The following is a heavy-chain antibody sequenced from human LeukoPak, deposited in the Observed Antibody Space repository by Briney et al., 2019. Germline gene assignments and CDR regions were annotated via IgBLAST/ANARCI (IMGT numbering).Heavy chain of an antibody. J-gene: IGHJ4*02. Sequence: NPSETLSLTCAVYGGAFSGYYWSWIRQSPGKGLEWIGYIYYSGSTNYNPSLKSRVTISVDTSKNQFSLKLSSVTAADTAVYYCARENYGELDYWGQGTLVTVSS. V-gene: IGHV4-59*01. D-gene: IGHD4-17*01. CDR3: ARENYGELDY. CDR2: IYYSGST. CDR1: GGAFSGYY.